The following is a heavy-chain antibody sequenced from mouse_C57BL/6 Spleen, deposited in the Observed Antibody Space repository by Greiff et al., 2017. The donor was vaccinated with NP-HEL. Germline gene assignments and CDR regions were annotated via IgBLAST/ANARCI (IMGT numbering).Heavy chain of an antibody. CDR2: ISSGSSTI. V-gene: IGHV5-17*01. CDR1: GFTFSDYG. D-gene: IGHD2-1*01. J-gene: IGHJ1*03. Sequence: EVQGVEPGGCLVKPGGSLKLPCAASGFTFSDYGMHWVRQAPEKGLEWVAYISSGSSTIYYADTVKGRFTISRDNAKNTLFLQMTSLRSEDTAMYYCARGYGNYDWYFDVWGTGTTVTVSS. CDR3: ARGYGNYDWYFDV.